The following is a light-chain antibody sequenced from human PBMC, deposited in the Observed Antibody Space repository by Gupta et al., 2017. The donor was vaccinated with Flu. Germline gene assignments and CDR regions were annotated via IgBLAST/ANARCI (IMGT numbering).Light chain of an antibody. CDR2: AAS. J-gene: IGKJ4*01. CDR1: QSTSSY. Sequence: DIQMTQSPSSLSAFVGDRVTITCRASQSTSSYLCWHQQKPGKAPKLLIYAASMLRSGVPSTFSGRASAAYISLIISMLPPEDFTTYCLQQSNGTPLTFGDGTNVEI. V-gene: IGKV1-39*01. CDR3: QQSNGTPLT.